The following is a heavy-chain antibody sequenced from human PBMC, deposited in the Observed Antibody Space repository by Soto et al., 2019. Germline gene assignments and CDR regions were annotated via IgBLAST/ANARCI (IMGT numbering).Heavy chain of an antibody. CDR1: GFIFSSYV. CDR3: AKGAYGDYSLDY. V-gene: IGHV3-23*01. D-gene: IGHD4-17*01. CDR2: ISGSGGST. J-gene: IGHJ4*02. Sequence: EVQLLESGGGLVQPGGSLRLSCAASGFIFSSYVMSWVRQAPGKGLEWVSGISGSGGSTYYADSVKGRFTISRDSPKKTLYLQLNSLIAEDTAVYYCAKGAYGDYSLDYWGQGPLVTVSS.